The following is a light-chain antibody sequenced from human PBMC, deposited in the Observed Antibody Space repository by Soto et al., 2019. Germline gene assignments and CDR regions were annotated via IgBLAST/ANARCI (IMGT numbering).Light chain of an antibody. CDR2: ETS. Sequence: EVVLTQSPGALSLSPGERATLSCRASHSVDSSYFVWYQQRPGQAPRLLIYETSSRATGIPDRFSGSGSGTDFTLTVSRLEPEDFAVYFCQQYGSYPLTFGGGTKVEIK. CDR1: HSVDSSY. V-gene: IGKV3-20*01. J-gene: IGKJ4*01. CDR3: QQYGSYPLT.